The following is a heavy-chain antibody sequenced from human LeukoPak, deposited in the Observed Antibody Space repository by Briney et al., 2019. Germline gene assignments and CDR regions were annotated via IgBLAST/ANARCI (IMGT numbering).Heavy chain of an antibody. CDR2: INPNSGGT. J-gene: IGHJ4*02. CDR3: ARGISVEMATIFY. D-gene: IGHD5-24*01. V-gene: IGHV1-2*02. Sequence: ASVKVSCKASGYTFTGYYMHWVRQAPGQGLECMGWINPNSGGTNYAQKFQGRVTMTRDTSISTAYMELSRLRSNDTAVYYCARGISVEMATIFYWGQGTLVTVSS. CDR1: GYTFTGYY.